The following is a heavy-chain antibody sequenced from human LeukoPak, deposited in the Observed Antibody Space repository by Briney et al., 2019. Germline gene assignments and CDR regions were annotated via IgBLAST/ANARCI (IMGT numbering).Heavy chain of an antibody. CDR3: ARTVLGYSSSWYYYYGMDV. Sequence: PETLSLTCTVSGGSISSYYWSWIRQPPGKGLEWIGYIYYSGSTNYNPSLKSRVTISVDTSKNQFSLKLSSVTAADTAVYYCARTVLGYSSSWYYYYGMDVWGQGTTVTVSS. CDR2: IYYSGST. CDR1: GGSISSYY. V-gene: IGHV4-59*01. J-gene: IGHJ6*02. D-gene: IGHD6-13*01.